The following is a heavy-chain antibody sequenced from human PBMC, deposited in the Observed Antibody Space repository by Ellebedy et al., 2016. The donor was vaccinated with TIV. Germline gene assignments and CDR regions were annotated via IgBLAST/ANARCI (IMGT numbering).Heavy chain of an antibody. J-gene: IGHJ4*02. CDR3: GRGYSFGSGSAGY. D-gene: IGHD6-19*01. Sequence: GGSLRLXXAVSGFTFRRYGMYWVRQAPGKGLEWVAHVSSDGSVTGYADSVKGRVTISRDNAENTMHLQLNRLRVEDTAVYYCGRGYSFGSGSAGYWGQGTQVTVSS. CDR2: VSSDGSVT. CDR1: GFTFRRYG. V-gene: IGHV3-74*01.